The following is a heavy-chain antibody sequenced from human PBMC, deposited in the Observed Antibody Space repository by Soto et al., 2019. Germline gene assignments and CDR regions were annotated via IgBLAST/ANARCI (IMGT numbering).Heavy chain of an antibody. J-gene: IGHJ6*02. CDR2: ISSSSSYI. CDR1: GFTFSSYS. Sequence: EVQLVESGGGLVKPGGSLRLSCAASGFTFSSYSMNWVRQAPGKGLEWVSSISSSSSYIYYADSVKGRFTISRDNAKNALCLEMSGRRAEDTAMYYCARDGGSSCYPPVLYYYYGLALWGQGTTVTVSS. D-gene: IGHD6-13*01. V-gene: IGHV3-21*01. CDR3: ARDGGSSCYPPVLYYYYGLAL.